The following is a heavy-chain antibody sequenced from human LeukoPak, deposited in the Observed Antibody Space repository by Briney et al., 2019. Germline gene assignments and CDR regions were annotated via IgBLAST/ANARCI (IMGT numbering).Heavy chain of an antibody. CDR2: ISSSSSYI. CDR1: GFTFSSYS. V-gene: IGHV3-21*01. D-gene: IGHD3-22*01. CDR3: ARGALIPDYYDSSGYSDFDY. J-gene: IGHJ4*02. Sequence: GGSLRLSCAASGFTFSSYSMNWVRQAPGKGLEWVSSISSSSSYIYYADSVKGRFTISRDNAKNSLYLQMNSLRAEDTAVYYCARGALIPDYYDSSGYSDFDYWGQGTLVTVST.